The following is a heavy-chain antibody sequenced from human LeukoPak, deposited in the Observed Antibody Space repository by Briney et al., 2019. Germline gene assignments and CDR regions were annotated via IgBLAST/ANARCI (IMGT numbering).Heavy chain of an antibody. V-gene: IGHV3-23*01. CDR3: AREDSSGAFDI. D-gene: IGHD3-22*01. J-gene: IGHJ3*02. CDR2: MSGSGGST. CDR1: GFTFSSYA. Sequence: PGGSLRLSCAASGFTFSSYAMSWVRQAPGKGLEWVSGMSGSGGSTYYADSVKGRFTISRDNSKNTLYLQMNSLRVEDTALYYCAREDSSGAFDIWGQGTMVTVSS.